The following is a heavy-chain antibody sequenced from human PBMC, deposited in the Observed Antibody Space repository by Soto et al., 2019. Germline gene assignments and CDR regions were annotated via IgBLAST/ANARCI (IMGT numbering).Heavy chain of an antibody. D-gene: IGHD3-22*01. CDR3: ARHYDSSGPYQDWFDP. CDR1: GGSISSYY. V-gene: IGHV4-59*01. J-gene: IGHJ5*02. CDR2: IYYSGRT. Sequence: SETLSLTCTVSGGSISSYYWSWIRQPPGTGLEWIGYIYYSGRTNYNPSLKSRVTISVDTSKNQFSLKVSSVTAADTAVYYCARHYDSSGPYQDWFDPWGQGTLVTVSS.